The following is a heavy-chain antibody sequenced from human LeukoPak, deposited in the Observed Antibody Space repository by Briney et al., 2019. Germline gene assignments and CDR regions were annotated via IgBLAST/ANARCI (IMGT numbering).Heavy chain of an antibody. CDR1: EGIFSSYA. CDR2: IIPFLGIA. J-gene: IGHJ6*02. Sequence: SVKVSCKASEGIFSSYAISWVRQAPGQGLEWMRRIIPFLGIANYAQKFQGRVTITADKSTSTAYMELSSLRSEDTAVYYCARDPDPSGMDVWGQGTTATVSS. CDR3: ARDPDPSGMDV. V-gene: IGHV1-69*04.